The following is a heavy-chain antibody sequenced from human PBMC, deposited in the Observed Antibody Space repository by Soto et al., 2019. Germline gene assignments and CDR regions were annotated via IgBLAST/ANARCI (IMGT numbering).Heavy chain of an antibody. J-gene: IGHJ4*02. CDR2: IYYDGSNK. Sequence: GSLRLSCAASGFTFSSYGIHWVRQAPGKGLEWVAIIYYDGSNKYYADSVKGRFTVSRDNKKSFLYLQMDSLGPDDTALYYCLKDGDNTGDYFTYYFDHWGQGAPVTVSS. CDR1: GFTFSSYG. D-gene: IGHD3-22*01. CDR3: LKDGDNTGDYFTYYFDH. V-gene: IGHV3-30*02.